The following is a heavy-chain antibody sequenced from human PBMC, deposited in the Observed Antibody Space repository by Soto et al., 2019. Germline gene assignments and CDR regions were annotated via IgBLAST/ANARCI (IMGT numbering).Heavy chain of an antibody. J-gene: IGHJ6*01. CDR3: ARSGIRLPNNPYRFFGLDV. D-gene: IGHD3-16*01. CDR2: IIPLLGTV. V-gene: IGHV1-69*06. CDR1: GATFTNSV. Sequence: QGPLVQSGAEVKKPGSSVKVSCRASGATFTNSVITWVRKGPGQGLEFMGGIIPLLGTVDYAENFQGRVTLTADKVTNTVYLELRSLRYDDTAVYYCARSGIRLPNNPYRFFGLDVWGYGAAVSV.